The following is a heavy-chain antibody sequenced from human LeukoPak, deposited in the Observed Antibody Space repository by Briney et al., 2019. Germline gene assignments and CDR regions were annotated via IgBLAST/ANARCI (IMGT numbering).Heavy chain of an antibody. Sequence: SETLSLTCAVYGGSFSGYYWSWIRQPPGKGLEWIGEINHSGSTNYNPSLKGRVTISVDTSKNQFSLKLSSVTAADTAVYYCASIVVVPAAIRWFDPWGQGTLVTVSS. V-gene: IGHV4-34*01. J-gene: IGHJ5*02. D-gene: IGHD2-2*02. CDR2: INHSGST. CDR1: GGSFSGYY. CDR3: ASIVVVPAAIRWFDP.